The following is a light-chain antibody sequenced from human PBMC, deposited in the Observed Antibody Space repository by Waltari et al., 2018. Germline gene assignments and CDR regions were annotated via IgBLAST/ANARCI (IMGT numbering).Light chain of an antibody. Sequence: QSVLTQPPSASGTPGQRVTITCSGSRSNIGAEVVNRYPVPPGTAPKLLIYSTNQRPSGVPERFSGSKSGTSASLAISGLQSEDEADYYCATWDYSLDGQVFGGGTKLTVL. CDR2: STN. CDR1: RSNIGAEV. V-gene: IGLV1-44*01. J-gene: IGLJ3*02. CDR3: ATWDYSLDGQV.